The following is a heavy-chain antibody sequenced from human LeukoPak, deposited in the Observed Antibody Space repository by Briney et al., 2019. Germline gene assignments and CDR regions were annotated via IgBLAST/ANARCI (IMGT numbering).Heavy chain of an antibody. V-gene: IGHV4-59*12. CDR2: IYYSGST. D-gene: IGHD3-10*01. Sequence: SETLSLTCTVSGGSISSYYWSWIRQPPGKGLEWIGYIYYSGSTNYNPSLKSRVTISVDTSKNQFSLKLTSVTAADTAVYYCAREDYYYGSGSYYYFDYWGQGTLVTVSS. CDR3: AREDYYYGSGSYYYFDY. CDR1: GGSISSYY. J-gene: IGHJ4*02.